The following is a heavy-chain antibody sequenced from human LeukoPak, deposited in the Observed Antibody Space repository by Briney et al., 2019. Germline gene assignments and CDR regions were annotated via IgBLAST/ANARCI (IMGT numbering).Heavy chain of an antibody. J-gene: IGHJ3*02. Sequence: GGSLRLSCAASGFTFSSYWMSWVRQAPGKGLEWVANIKQDGSEKYYVDSVKGRFTISRDNAKNSLYLQMNSLRAEDTAVCYCARVLGYSSSWYEYPTDAFDIWGQGTMVTVSS. V-gene: IGHV3-7*01. CDR3: ARVLGYSSSWYEYPTDAFDI. CDR2: IKQDGSEK. CDR1: GFTFSSYW. D-gene: IGHD6-13*01.